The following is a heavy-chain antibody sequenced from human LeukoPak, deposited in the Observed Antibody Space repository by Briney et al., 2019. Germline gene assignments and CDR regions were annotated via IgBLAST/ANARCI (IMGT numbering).Heavy chain of an antibody. V-gene: IGHV4-4*07. CDR1: GGSISSYY. CDR3: ARDPTGRVYGDYYFDY. D-gene: IGHD4-17*01. Sequence: SETLSLTCTVSGGSISSYYWSWIRQPAGKGLEWIGRIYTSGSTNYNPSLKSRVTMSVDTSKNQFSLKLSSVTAADTAVYYCARDPTGRVYGDYYFDYWGQGTLVTVPS. J-gene: IGHJ4*02. CDR2: IYTSGST.